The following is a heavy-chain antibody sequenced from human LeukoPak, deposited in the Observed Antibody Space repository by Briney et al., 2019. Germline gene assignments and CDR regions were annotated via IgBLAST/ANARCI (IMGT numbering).Heavy chain of an antibody. J-gene: IGHJ4*02. Sequence: SETLSLTCRVSGASINSGSNYWGWIRQPPGKTLEWIGSIYSSGSTYYNPSLKSRVIIMIDTPKNHFSLTLSSVTAADTAVYYCARCPYSFGFAPPQYWGQGTLVTVSS. D-gene: IGHD5-18*01. CDR3: ARCPYSFGFAPPQY. CDR1: GASINSGSNY. V-gene: IGHV4-39*01. CDR2: IYSSGST.